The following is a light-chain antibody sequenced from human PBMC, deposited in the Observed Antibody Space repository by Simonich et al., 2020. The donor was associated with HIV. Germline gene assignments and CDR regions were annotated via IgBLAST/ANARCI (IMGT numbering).Light chain of an antibody. J-gene: IGKJ5*01. CDR3: QQSYNTLSIT. V-gene: IGKV1-39*01. Sequence: DIQMTQSPSSLSASVGDRVTITCRTSQSISSYLNWYQHKPRKDPKLLIYAASSLQSGVPSRFSGSGSGTDFTLTISSLQPEDFATYYCQQSYNTLSITFGQGTRLEIK. CDR2: AAS. CDR1: QSISSY.